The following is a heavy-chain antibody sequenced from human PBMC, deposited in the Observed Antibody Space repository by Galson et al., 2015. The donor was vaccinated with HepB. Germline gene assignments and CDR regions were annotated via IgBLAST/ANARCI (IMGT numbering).Heavy chain of an antibody. CDR3: ARQGEIVGATIDI. D-gene: IGHD1-26*01. CDR1: GGTFSSYT. Sequence: SVKVSCKASGGTFSSYTISWVRQAPGQGLEWMGRIIPILGIANYAQKFQGRVTITADKSTSTAYMELSSLRSEDTAVYYCARQGEIVGATIDIWGQGTMVTVSS. V-gene: IGHV1-69*02. CDR2: IIPILGIA. J-gene: IGHJ3*02.